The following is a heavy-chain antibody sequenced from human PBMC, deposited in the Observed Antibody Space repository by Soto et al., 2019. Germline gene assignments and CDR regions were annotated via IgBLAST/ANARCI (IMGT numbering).Heavy chain of an antibody. V-gene: IGHV3-72*01. J-gene: IGHJ3*02. D-gene: IGHD1-1*01. CDR2: IRNKFNSYTT. CDR1: GFTFSSYA. CDR3: ARGKGTTWTDHALDI. Sequence: GGSLRLSCAASGFTFSSYAMSWVRQAPGKGLEWVCRIRNKFNSYTTEYAASVKGRFTISRDDSKNSLYFQMNSLKAEDTAVYYCARGKGTTWTDHALDIWGQGTVVTVSS.